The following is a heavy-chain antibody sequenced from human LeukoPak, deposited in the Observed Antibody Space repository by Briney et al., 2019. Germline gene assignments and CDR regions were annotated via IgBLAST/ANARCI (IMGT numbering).Heavy chain of an antibody. V-gene: IGHV3-21*01. J-gene: IGHJ4*02. CDR3: ARDMYSSSSDYFDY. Sequence: GGSLRPSCAASGFTSSSYSMNWVRQAPGKGLEWVSSISSSSSYIYYADSVKGRFTISRDNAKNSLYLQMNSLRAEDTAVYYCARDMYSSSSDYFDYWGQGTLVTVSS. CDR1: GFTSSSYS. D-gene: IGHD6-6*01. CDR2: ISSSSSYI.